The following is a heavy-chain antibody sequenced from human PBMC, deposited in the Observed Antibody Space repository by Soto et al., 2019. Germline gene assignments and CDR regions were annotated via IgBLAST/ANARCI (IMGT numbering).Heavy chain of an antibody. J-gene: IGHJ5*02. CDR1: GDSVSSNSAA. Sequence: SQTLSLTCAISGDSVSSNSAAWNWIRLSPSRGLEWLGRTYYRSKWYSLYAPSVKSRISINPDTSKNQFSLHLNSVTTDETAIYYCARGTGSLSPWGQANLV. CDR3: ARGTGSLSP. V-gene: IGHV6-1*01. D-gene: IGHD1-1*01. CDR2: TYYRSKWYS.